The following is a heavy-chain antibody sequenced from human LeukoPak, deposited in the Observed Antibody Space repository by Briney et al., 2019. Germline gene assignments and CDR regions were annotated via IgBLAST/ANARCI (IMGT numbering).Heavy chain of an antibody. CDR2: IYPADSDA. J-gene: IGHJ4*02. D-gene: IGHD6-19*01. V-gene: IGHV5-51*01. Sequence: GESLKISCNGSGYGFPSYWIGWVRQMPRKGLEWMGIIYPADSDARYSPSFQGHVTLSADKSISTAYLQWSSLRASDTAMYYCARSSGSGWSFFDYWGQGTLVTVSS. CDR3: ARSSGSGWSFFDY. CDR1: GYGFPSYW.